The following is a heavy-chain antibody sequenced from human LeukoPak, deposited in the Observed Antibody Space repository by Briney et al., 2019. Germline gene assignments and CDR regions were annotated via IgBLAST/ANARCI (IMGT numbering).Heavy chain of an antibody. V-gene: IGHV3-33*06. D-gene: IGHD3-16*02. CDR2: IWYDGSNK. CDR1: GFTFSSYG. J-gene: IGHJ4*02. Sequence: GGSLRLSCAASGFTFSSYGMHWVRQAPGKGLEWVAVIWYDGSNKYYADSVKGRFTISRDNSKNTLYLQMNSLRAEDTAVYYCAKELVWGSYRYYFDYWGQGTLVTVSS. CDR3: AKELVWGSYRYYFDY.